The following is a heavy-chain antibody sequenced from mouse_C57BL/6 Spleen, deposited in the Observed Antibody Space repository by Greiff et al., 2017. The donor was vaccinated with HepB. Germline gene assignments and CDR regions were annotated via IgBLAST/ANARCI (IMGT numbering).Heavy chain of an antibody. D-gene: IGHD1-1*01. CDR3: ARAFTTVVYFDY. Sequence: EVQLVESGGGLVKPGGSLKLSCAASGFTFSSYAMSWVRQTPEKRLEWVATISDGGSYTYYPDNVKGRFTISRDNAKNNLYLQMSHLKSEDTAMYYCARAFTTVVYFDYWGQGTTLTVSS. V-gene: IGHV5-4*01. J-gene: IGHJ2*01. CDR2: ISDGGSYT. CDR1: GFTFSSYA.